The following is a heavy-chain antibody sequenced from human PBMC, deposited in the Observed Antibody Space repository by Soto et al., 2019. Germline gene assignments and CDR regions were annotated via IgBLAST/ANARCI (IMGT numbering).Heavy chain of an antibody. CDR1: GFTFSNYA. V-gene: IGHV3-23*01. J-gene: IGHJ4*02. CDR2: ITNSGST. CDR3: ARTDKFNSQSSGWANRFDY. Sequence: EVQLLESGGGLVQPRGSLRLFCEASGFTFSNYAMTWVRQAPGKGLEWVSTITNSGSTYYGDTVRGRFTISRDNSKTTVYLQMNSLRAEDTAIYYCARTDKFNSQSSGWANRFDYWGQGTLVTVSS. D-gene: IGHD6-19*01.